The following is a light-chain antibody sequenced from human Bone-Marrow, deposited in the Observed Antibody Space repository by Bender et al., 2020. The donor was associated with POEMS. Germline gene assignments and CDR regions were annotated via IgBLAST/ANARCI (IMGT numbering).Light chain of an antibody. J-gene: IGLJ2*01. CDR2: DVS. CDR3: SSYTSSSSLVL. Sequence: QSALTQPASVSGSPGQSITISCTGSSSDVGNYDLVSWYQQHPGRPPKLMIYDVSHRPSGVSNRFSGSKSGNTASLTISGLQAEDEADYCSSYTSSSSLVLFGGGTKLTVL. CDR1: SSDVGNYDL. V-gene: IGLV2-14*02.